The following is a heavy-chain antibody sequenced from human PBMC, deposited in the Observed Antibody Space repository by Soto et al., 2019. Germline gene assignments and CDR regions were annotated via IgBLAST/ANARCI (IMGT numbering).Heavy chain of an antibody. V-gene: IGHV1-2*02. Sequence: ASLKVSCKSSGYTFTGYYMHWVRPAPGQGLEWMGWINPNSGGTNYAQKFQGRVTMTRDTSISTAYMELSRLRSDDTAVYYCARLVVVYNWFDPWGQGTLVTVSS. D-gene: IGHD2-15*01. CDR1: GYTFTGYY. J-gene: IGHJ5*02. CDR3: ARLVVVYNWFDP. CDR2: INPNSGGT.